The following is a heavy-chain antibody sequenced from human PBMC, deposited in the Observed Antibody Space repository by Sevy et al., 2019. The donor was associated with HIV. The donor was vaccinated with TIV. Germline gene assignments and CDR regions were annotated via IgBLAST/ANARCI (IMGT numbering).Heavy chain of an antibody. CDR3: ATESPDYDFWSGSFGP. J-gene: IGHJ5*02. CDR2: ISSSGRST. CDR1: GITFSNFY. D-gene: IGHD3-3*01. Sequence: GGSLRLSCAVSGITFSNFYMTWIRQAPGKGLEFISYISSSGRSTHYVDSVKGRFTVSRDNPKNSLYLQMDSLRAEDTALYYCATESPDYDFWSGSFGPWGQRILVTVSS. V-gene: IGHV3-11*01.